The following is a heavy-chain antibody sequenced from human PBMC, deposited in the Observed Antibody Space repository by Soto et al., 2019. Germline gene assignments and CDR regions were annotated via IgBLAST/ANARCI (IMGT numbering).Heavy chain of an antibody. CDR1: GFTFSNYW. CDR2: IDSDGSRI. CDR3: VRTSLVVAVATREDF. V-gene: IGHV3-74*01. J-gene: IGHJ4*02. Sequence: EVQLVESGGGLVQPGASLRLSCAASGFTFSNYWMHWVRQAPGKGLVWVSRIDSDGSRITYADIVKGRFTNSRDNDKNTVNLDMNSLTAEDTAVYYCVRTSLVVAVATREDFWGQGTLVTVSS. D-gene: IGHD2-15*01.